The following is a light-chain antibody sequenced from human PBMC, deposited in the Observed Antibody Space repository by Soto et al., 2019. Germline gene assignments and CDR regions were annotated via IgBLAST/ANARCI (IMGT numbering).Light chain of an antibody. J-gene: IGKJ2*01. CDR1: QSISSY. V-gene: IGKV1-39*01. Sequence: DIQMTQSPSSLSASVGDRVTITCRASQSISSYLNWYQQKPGKAPKLLIYAASSLQSGVPSRFSGGGSGTDFTLTISSLQPEDFATYYCQQSYSTPMYTFGQGTKVDI. CDR3: QQSYSTPMYT. CDR2: AAS.